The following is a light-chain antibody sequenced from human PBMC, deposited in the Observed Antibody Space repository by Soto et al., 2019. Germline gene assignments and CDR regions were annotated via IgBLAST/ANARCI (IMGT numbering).Light chain of an antibody. V-gene: IGKV3-20*01. CDR1: QSVSSNY. Sequence: EIVLTQSPGTLSLSAGERATLSCRASQSVSSNYFAWFQQRPGQAPRLLIYGVSTRATGTPDRFSASGSATEFTLNINRLEPEDFAVYYCHQYGASPWTVGQGTKVDIK. CDR3: HQYGASPWT. CDR2: GVS. J-gene: IGKJ1*01.